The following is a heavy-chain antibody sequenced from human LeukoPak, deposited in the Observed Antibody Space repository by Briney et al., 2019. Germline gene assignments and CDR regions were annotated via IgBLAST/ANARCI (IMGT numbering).Heavy chain of an antibody. CDR1: GFTFSSYA. D-gene: IGHD2-15*01. J-gene: IGHJ6*03. CDR2: ISGSGGST. Sequence: GGSLRLSCAASGFTFSSYAMSWVRQAPGKGQEWVSAISGSGGSTYYADSVKGRFTTSRDNSKNTLYLQMNSLRAEDTAVYYCATESVVVTDYYYVDVWGKGTTVTVSS. CDR3: ATESVVVTDYYYVDV. V-gene: IGHV3-23*01.